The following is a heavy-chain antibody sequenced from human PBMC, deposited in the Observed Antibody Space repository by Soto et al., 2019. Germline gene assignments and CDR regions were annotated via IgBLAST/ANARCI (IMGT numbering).Heavy chain of an antibody. CDR2: INAGNGNT. D-gene: IGHD2-2*01. CDR3: ARSQGSSTSVEIYYYYYYGMDV. CDR1: GYTFIAYA. V-gene: IGHV1-3*01. J-gene: IGHJ6*02. Sequence: ASVKVSCKASGYTFIAYAMHWVRQAPGQRLEWMGWINAGNGNTQYSQKFQGRVTITRDKSASTAHMELSSLRSEDTAVYYCARSQGSSTSVEIYYYYYYGMDVWGQGTTVTVSS.